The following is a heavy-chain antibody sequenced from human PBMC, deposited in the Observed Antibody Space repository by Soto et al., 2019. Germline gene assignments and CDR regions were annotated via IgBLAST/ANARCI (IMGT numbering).Heavy chain of an antibody. Sequence: QVKLLQSGAEVKRPGSSVKVSCEVPGGTFSSRGFTWVRQAPGQGLEWMGGIIPISGRTTFAQKFQGRVTITADESTRATYMELTTLTSDDAAMCYCATRGTQGRWLEFADFWGQGTLVTVSS. CDR1: GGTFSSRG. CDR2: IIPISGRT. CDR3: ATRGTQGRWLEFADF. V-gene: IGHV1-69*01. D-gene: IGHD5-12*01. J-gene: IGHJ4*02.